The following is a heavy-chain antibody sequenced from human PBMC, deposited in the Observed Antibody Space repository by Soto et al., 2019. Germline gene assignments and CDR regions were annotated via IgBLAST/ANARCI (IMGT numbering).Heavy chain of an antibody. D-gene: IGHD3-3*01. CDR1: GYTFTSYD. CDR3: ARGAVIQLRFLECLRYWFDH. Sequence: GASVKVSCKASGYTFTSYDINGVRQATGQGLEGMGGMNPNGGNTGYAQKFQGRVTMTRNTAISTAYMELSSLRSEDTAVYYCARGAVIQLRFLECLRYWFDHWGQRTLVTVSS. J-gene: IGHJ5*02. V-gene: IGHV1-8*01. CDR2: MNPNGGNT.